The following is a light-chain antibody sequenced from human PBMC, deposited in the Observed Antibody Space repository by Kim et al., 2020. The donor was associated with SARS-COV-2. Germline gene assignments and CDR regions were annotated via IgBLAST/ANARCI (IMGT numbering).Light chain of an antibody. CDR3: QSADGSGTYV. CDR1: TLPEKQ. Sequence: SYELTQLPSLSVSPGQTARITCSGDTLPEKQTYWYQQKSGQAPLLVIYKDNERPSGIPGRFSGSSSGTTVTLTISGVQAEDDADYYCQSADGSGTYVFGTGTKVTVL. V-gene: IGLV3-25*03. J-gene: IGLJ1*01. CDR2: KDN.